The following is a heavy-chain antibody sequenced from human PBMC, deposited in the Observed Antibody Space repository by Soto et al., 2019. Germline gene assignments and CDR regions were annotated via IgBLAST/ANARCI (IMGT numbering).Heavy chain of an antibody. CDR2: IHYTGST. V-gene: IGHV4-31*03. D-gene: IGHD6-6*01. Sequence: TLSLTCTVSSGSISSGGYHWSWIRQHPGKGLELIGYIHYTGSTYYNPSLKSRLTISVDTSKNQFSLRLSSVTAADTAVYCCARDSAIAARAFDIWGRGTMVTVSS. CDR3: ARDSAIAARAFDI. J-gene: IGHJ3*02. CDR1: SGSISSGGYH.